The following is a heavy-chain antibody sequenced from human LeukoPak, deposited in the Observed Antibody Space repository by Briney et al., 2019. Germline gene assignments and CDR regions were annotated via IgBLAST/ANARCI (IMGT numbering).Heavy chain of an antibody. D-gene: IGHD2-15*01. CDR2: IIESVNYT. Sequence: GGSLRLSCAASGFTFSSYSINWVRQAPGEGLEWDSSIIESVNYTYYTDSVKGRFTLSRDNTKNSPWMQMTRVRAADPALYYSTREYCIDGTCYWSFDFWGQGTLVTVSS. V-gene: IGHV3-21*01. CDR3: TREYCIDGTCYWSFDF. J-gene: IGHJ4*02. CDR1: GFTFSSYS.